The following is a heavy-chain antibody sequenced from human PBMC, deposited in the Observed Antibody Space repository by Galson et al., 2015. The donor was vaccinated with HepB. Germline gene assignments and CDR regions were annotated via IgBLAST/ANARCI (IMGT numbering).Heavy chain of an antibody. CDR2: IWYDGSNK. Sequence: SLRLSCAASGFTFSSYGMHWVRQAPGKGLERVAVIWYDGSNKYYADSVKGRFTISRDNSKNTLYLQMNSLRAEDTAVYYCARRRGRGYCSGGSCLTFDIWGQGTMVTVSS. CDR3: ARRRGRGYCSGGSCLTFDI. D-gene: IGHD2-15*01. V-gene: IGHV3-33*01. J-gene: IGHJ3*02. CDR1: GFTFSSYG.